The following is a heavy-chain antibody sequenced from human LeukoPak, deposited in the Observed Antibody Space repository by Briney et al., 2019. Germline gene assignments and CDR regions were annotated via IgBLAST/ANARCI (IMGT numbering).Heavy chain of an antibody. V-gene: IGHV4-59*01. J-gene: IGHJ4*02. CDR2: IYYSGST. D-gene: IGHD3-10*01. CDR1: GGSISSYY. CDR3: ARGKVQGVIFDY. Sequence: SETLSLPCTVSGGSISSYYWSWIRQPPGKGLEWIGYIYYSGSTNYNPSLKSRVTISVDTSKNQFSLKLSSVTAADTAVYYCARGKVQGVIFDYWGQGTLVTVSS.